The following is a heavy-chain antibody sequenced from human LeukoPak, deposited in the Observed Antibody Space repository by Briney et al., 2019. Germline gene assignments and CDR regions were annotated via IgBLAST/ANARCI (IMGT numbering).Heavy chain of an antibody. CDR2: MNPNSGNT. V-gene: IGHV1-8*01. CDR3: ARGPYDSSGHRFDS. Sequence: ASVKVSCKASGYTFTSHDINWVRQATGQGLEWMGWMNPNSGNTGYAQKLQGRVTLTRNNSINTAYMELSSLRSEDTAVYYCARGPYDSSGHRFDSWGQGTLVTVSS. J-gene: IGHJ4*02. CDR1: GYTFTSHD. D-gene: IGHD3-22*01.